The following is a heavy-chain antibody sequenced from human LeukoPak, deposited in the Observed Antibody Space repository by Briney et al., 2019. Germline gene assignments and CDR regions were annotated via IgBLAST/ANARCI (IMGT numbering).Heavy chain of an antibody. V-gene: IGHV1-8*03. CDR3: ARASGYSYGYGTQGY. CDR1: GCTFTSYD. CDR2: MNPNSGNT. Sequence: ASVKASCKASGCTFTSYDINWVRQATGQGLEWMGWMNPNSGNTGYAQKFQGRVTITRNTSISTAYMELSSLRSEDTAVYYCARASGYSYGYGTQGYWGQGTLVTVSS. J-gene: IGHJ4*02. D-gene: IGHD5-18*01.